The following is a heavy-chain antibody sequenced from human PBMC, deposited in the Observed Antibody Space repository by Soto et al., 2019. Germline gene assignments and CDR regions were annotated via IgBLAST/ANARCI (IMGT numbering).Heavy chain of an antibody. Sequence: GGSLRLSCAASGFTFSSYSMNWVRQAPGKGLEWVSSISSSSSYIYYADSVKGRFTISRDNAKNSLYLQMNSLRAEDTAVYYCASSSTDYGDYYFDYWGQGTLVTVSS. V-gene: IGHV3-21*01. CDR2: ISSSSSYI. D-gene: IGHD4-17*01. CDR1: GFTFSSYS. CDR3: ASSSTDYGDYYFDY. J-gene: IGHJ4*02.